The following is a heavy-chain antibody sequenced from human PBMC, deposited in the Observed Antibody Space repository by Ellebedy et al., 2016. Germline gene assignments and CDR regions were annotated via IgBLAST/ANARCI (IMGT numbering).Heavy chain of an antibody. V-gene: IGHV4-30-2*01. CDR2: IYHSGTT. CDR1: GGSITSGGYS. Sequence: SETLSLTCAVSGGSITSGGYSWTWIRQPPGKNLEWIGYIYHSGTTYYDPSLKSRVTISVDRSKNQFSLRLSSVTAADTAVYYCARATYYYESSGSYGAFDIWGQGTMVTVSS. CDR3: ARATYYYESSGSYGAFDI. D-gene: IGHD3-22*01. J-gene: IGHJ3*02.